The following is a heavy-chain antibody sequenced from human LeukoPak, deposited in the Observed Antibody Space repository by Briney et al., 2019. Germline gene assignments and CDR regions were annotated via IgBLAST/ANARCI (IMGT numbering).Heavy chain of an antibody. CDR2: INPNSGGT. CDR1: GYPFTGYY. J-gene: IGHJ4*02. D-gene: IGHD6-19*01. Sequence: EASVKVSCKASGYPFTGYYMQWVRQAPGQGLEWMGWINPNSGGTIYAQNFQGRVTMTRDTSISTAYMELSRLRSDDTAVYYCATSNSSGWHDCWGQGTLVTVSS. V-gene: IGHV1-2*02. CDR3: ATSNSSGWHDC.